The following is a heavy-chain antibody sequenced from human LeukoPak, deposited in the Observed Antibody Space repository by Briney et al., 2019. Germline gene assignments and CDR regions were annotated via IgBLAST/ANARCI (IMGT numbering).Heavy chain of an antibody. D-gene: IGHD3-9*01. J-gene: IGHJ4*02. CDR2: IKEDGSDK. CDR1: GFTFSNYW. V-gene: IGHV3-7*05. CDR3: ARDRDWVTDY. Sequence: GGSLRVSCAASGFTFSNYWMSWVRQAPGKGLEWVATIKEDGSDKYYVDSVKGRFTVSRDNAKNSLYLQMNSLRAEDTAVYYCARDRDWVTDYWGQGTLVTVSS.